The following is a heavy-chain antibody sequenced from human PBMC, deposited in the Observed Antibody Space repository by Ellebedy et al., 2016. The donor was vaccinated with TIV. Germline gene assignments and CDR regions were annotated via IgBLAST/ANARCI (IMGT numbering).Heavy chain of an antibody. CDR3: AADRAPHFPYRGQVGIYYYYKMDV. J-gene: IGHJ6*02. CDR1: GFTFTGSA. V-gene: IGHV1-58*02. D-gene: IGHD3-16*02. CDR2: IVVGSGNT. Sequence: AASVKVSCKASGFTFTGSAMQWVRQARGQRLEWIGWIVVGSGNTNYAQKFQERVTITRDMSTRTAYMELGSLRSEDTAVYYCAADRAPHFPYRGQVGIYYYYKMDVWGQGTTVTVSS.